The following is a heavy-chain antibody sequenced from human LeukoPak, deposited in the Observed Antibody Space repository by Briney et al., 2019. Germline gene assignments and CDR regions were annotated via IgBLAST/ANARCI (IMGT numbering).Heavy chain of an antibody. J-gene: IGHJ4*02. CDR2: ISGSGGST. CDR1: GFTFSSYA. Sequence: PGGSLRLSCAASGFTFSSYAMSWVRQAPGKGLEWVSAISGSGGSTYYADSVKGRFTISRDNAKNTLYLQMNSLRAEDTAVYYCARDPTVIRGVVDYWGQGTLVTVSS. D-gene: IGHD2-21*01. CDR3: ARDPTVIRGVVDY. V-gene: IGHV3-23*01.